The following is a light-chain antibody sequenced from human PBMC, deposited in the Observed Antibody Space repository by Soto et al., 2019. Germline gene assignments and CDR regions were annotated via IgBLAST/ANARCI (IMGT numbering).Light chain of an antibody. J-gene: IGKJ5*01. CDR1: QSVSSN. Sequence: EIVMTQSPATLSVSPGERATLSCRASQSVSSNFAWYQQKPGQPPRLLIYDASSRATGIPDRFSGSGSGTDFTLTISRLEPEDFAVYYCQQYGSSVTFGQGTRLEIK. V-gene: IGKV3-20*01. CDR2: DAS. CDR3: QQYGSSVT.